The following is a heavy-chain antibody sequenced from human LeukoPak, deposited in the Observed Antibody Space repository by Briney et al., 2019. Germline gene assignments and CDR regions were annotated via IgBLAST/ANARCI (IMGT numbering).Heavy chain of an antibody. Sequence: SQTLSLTCTVSGGSLSGYYWSWIRQPPGKGLEWLGEINHSGSTNYSPPPKSRVTISVATSKNQFSLRLSSVTAADTAVYYCGRGPRGFFDYWGQGTLVTVSS. V-gene: IGHV4-34*01. CDR1: GGSLSGYY. CDR3: GRGPRGFFDY. J-gene: IGHJ4*02. CDR2: INHSGST.